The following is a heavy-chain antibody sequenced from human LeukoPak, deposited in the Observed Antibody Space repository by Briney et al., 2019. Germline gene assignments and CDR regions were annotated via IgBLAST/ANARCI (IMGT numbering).Heavy chain of an antibody. J-gene: IGHJ4*02. CDR1: GLTFSSYG. CDR2: IRYDGSNK. D-gene: IGHD1-20*01. V-gene: IGHV3-30*02. CDR3: AQQHISGTTPSGY. Sequence: PGGSLRLSCAASGLTFSSYGMHWVRQAPGKGLEWVAFIRYDGSNKYYADSVKGRFTISRDNSKNTLYLQMNSLRAEDTAVYYCAQQHISGTTPSGYWGQGTLVTVSS.